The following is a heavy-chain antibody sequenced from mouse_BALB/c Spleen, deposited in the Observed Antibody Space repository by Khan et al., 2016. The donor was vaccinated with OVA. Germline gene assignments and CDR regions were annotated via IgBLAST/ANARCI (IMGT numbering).Heavy chain of an antibody. J-gene: IGHJ2*01. Sequence: EVQLVESGPGLVKPSQSLSLTCIVTGYSITSGYGWNWIRQFPGNKLEWMGYISYSGSTNYNPSLKSRISITRDTSKNQFFRQLNSGTTEDTATYYCARTARIKYWGQGTTLTVSS. CDR2: ISYSGST. CDR3: ARTARIKY. V-gene: IGHV3-2*02. D-gene: IGHD1-2*01. CDR1: GYSITSGYG.